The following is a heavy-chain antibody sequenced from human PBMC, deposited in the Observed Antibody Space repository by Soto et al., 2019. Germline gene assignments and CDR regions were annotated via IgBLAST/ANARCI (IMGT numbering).Heavy chain of an antibody. CDR2: LANDGSYQ. V-gene: IGHV3-30*03. CDR3: ARSIGGSSYYPPDY. J-gene: IGHJ4*02. CDR1: GFTFSGYG. D-gene: IGHD2-15*01. Sequence: HPGGSLRLSCAASGFTFSGYGMHWVRQSPGEGLEWVAILANDGSYQYYAESVKGRFTISRDISKNTLYLQMDSLRPEDTAVYYCARSIGGSSYYPPDYWGQGTLVTVSS.